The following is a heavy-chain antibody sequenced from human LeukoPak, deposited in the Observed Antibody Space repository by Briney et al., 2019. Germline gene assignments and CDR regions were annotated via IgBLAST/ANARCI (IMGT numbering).Heavy chain of an antibody. Sequence: PGASLRLSCAASGFTFSNYAMSWVRQAPGKGLEWVSSISPSGGRTNFADSVKGRFTISRDNSKNTLYPQMNSRRADDTAVYYCATSSSPTYFDYWGQGTLVTVSS. CDR3: ATSSSPTYFDY. CDR1: GFTFSNYA. CDR2: ISPSGGRT. J-gene: IGHJ4*02. V-gene: IGHV3-23*01. D-gene: IGHD6-6*01.